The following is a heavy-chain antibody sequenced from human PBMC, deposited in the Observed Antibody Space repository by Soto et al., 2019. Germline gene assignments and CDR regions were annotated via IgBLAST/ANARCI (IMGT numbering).Heavy chain of an antibody. D-gene: IGHD2-2*01. CDR2: INHSGST. CDR3: ARGQLDIVVVPAAISYYYYYGMDV. J-gene: IGHJ6*02. CDR1: GGSFSGYY. Sequence: SETLSLTCAVYGGSFSGYYWSWIRQPPGKGLEWIGEINHSGSTNYNPSLKSRVTISVDTSKNQFSLKLSSVTAADTAVYYCARGQLDIVVVPAAISYYYYYGMDVWGQGTTVTVSS. V-gene: IGHV4-34*01.